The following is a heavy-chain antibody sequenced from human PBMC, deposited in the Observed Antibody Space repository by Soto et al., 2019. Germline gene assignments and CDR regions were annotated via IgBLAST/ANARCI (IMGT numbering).Heavy chain of an antibody. CDR3: AKAYTPYCSSTSCYVFDY. J-gene: IGHJ4*02. CDR1: RFTFSSYA. Sequence: EVQLLESGGGLVQPGGSLRLSCAASRFTFSSYAMSWVRQAPGKGLEWVSAISGSGGSTYYADSVKGRFTISRDNSKNTLYLQMNSLRAEDTAVYYCAKAYTPYCSSTSCYVFDYWGQGTLVTVSS. V-gene: IGHV3-23*01. CDR2: ISGSGGST. D-gene: IGHD2-2*01.